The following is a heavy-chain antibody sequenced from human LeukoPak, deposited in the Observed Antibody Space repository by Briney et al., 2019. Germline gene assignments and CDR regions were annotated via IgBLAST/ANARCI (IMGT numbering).Heavy chain of an antibody. Sequence: PGGSLRLSCAASGFTFSSYAMHWVRQAPGKGLEWVADISYDGSNKYYADSVKGRFTISRDNSKNTLYLQMNSLRAEDTAVYYCAREDSSGYLYYYYYGMDVWGQGTTVTVSS. CDR1: GFTFSSYA. V-gene: IGHV3-30-3*01. J-gene: IGHJ6*02. CDR3: AREDSSGYLYYYYYGMDV. CDR2: ISYDGSNK. D-gene: IGHD3-22*01.